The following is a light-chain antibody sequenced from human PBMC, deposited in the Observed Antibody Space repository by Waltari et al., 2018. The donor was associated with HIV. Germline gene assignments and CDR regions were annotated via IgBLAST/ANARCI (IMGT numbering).Light chain of an antibody. CDR3: QQYNSFPLT. V-gene: IGKV1-5*03. CDR1: QSMATL. J-gene: IGKJ4*01. CDR2: QAS. Sequence: DIQMTQSPSTLSASVRDRVTITCRASQSMATLLAWYQQKPGKAPKLLIYQASNTENGVPSRFSGSGSGTEFTLTISSLQPDDFATYYCQQYNSFPLTFGGGTKVEI.